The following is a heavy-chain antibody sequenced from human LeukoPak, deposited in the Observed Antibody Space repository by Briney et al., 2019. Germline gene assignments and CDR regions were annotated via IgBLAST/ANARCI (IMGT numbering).Heavy chain of an antibody. CDR3: ARGTRTGTTPKGLDY. CDR1: GYTFSSYG. J-gene: IGHJ4*02. CDR2: INPSGGST. D-gene: IGHD1-1*01. V-gene: IGHV1-46*01. Sequence: ASVKVSCKASGYTFSSYGISWVRQAPGQGLEWMGIINPSGGSTSYAQKFQGRVTMTRDTSTSTVYMELSSLRSEDTAVYYCARGTRTGTTPKGLDYWGQGTLVTVSS.